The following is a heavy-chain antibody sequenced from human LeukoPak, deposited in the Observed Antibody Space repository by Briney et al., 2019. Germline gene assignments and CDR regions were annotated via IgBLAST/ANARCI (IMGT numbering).Heavy chain of an antibody. CDR2: IRYDGSYS. D-gene: IGHD2-21*02. J-gene: IGHJ6*03. CDR1: GFSFSNYG. Sequence: PGGSLTLSCAASGFSFSNYGLHWIRQAPGKGLEWVAVIRYDGSYSYYADSVKGRFTISRDNSKNTLFLQMNSPRAEDTAMYYCAKGVRGDSVVVTSSHYMAAWGKGTTVTASS. V-gene: IGHV3-30*02. CDR3: AKGVRGDSVVVTSSHYMAA.